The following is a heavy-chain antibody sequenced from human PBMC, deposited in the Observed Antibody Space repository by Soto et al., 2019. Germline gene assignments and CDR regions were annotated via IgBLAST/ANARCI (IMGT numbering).Heavy chain of an antibody. V-gene: IGHV3-74*01. CDR2: INPDGRTT. D-gene: IGHD3-10*01. Sequence: GGPLRLSFAASGFSFSNYWMHWVRQAPGKGLVWVSRINPDGRTTTYADSVKGRFTISRDNAKSTLYLQMNSLTVEDGAVYYCADSWLPTSYWGPGTLVTVSS. J-gene: IGHJ4*02. CDR3: ADSWLPTSY. CDR1: GFSFSNYW.